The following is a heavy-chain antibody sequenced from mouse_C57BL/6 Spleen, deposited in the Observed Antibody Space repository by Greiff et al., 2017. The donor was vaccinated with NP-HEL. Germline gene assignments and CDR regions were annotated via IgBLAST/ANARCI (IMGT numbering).Heavy chain of an antibody. V-gene: IGHV14-2*01. Sequence: EVNVVESGAELVKPGASVKLSCTASGFNIKDYYMHWVKQRTEQGLEWIGRIDPEDGETKYAPKFQGKATITADTSSNTAYLQLSSLTSEDTAVYYCTRRGGSSLFDYWGQGTTLTVSS. J-gene: IGHJ2*01. CDR3: TRRGGSSLFDY. CDR1: GFNIKDYY. CDR2: IDPEDGET. D-gene: IGHD1-1*01.